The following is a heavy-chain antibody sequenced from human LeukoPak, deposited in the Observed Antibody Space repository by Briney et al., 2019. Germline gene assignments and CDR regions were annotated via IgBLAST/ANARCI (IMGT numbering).Heavy chain of an antibody. V-gene: IGHV3-48*01. D-gene: IGHD6-19*01. J-gene: IGHJ4*02. Sequence: GGSLRLSCAASGFTFSSYSMNWVRQAPGKGLEWLSYISSSSTTIYYADSVQGRFTISRDNAKNSLYLQMNSLRAEDTAVYYCTRVLYSSAWYGDHYWGQGALVTVSS. CDR3: TRVLYSSAWYGDHY. CDR2: ISSSSTTI. CDR1: GFTFSSYS.